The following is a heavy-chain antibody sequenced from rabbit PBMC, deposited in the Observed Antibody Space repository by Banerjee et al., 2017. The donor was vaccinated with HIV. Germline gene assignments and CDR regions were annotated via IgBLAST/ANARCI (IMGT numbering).Heavy chain of an antibody. Sequence: QEQLKETGGGLVQPGGTLTLTCTASGFTISSYHMGWVRQAPGKGLEWIGVIDAGGGSTYYASWAKGRFTISKTSSTTVTLQMTSLTAADTATYFCARDLAGVIGWNFGLWGPGTLVTVS. CDR2: IDAGGGST. V-gene: IGHV1S45*01. J-gene: IGHJ4*01. CDR3: ARDLAGVIGWNFGL. CDR1: GFTISSYH. D-gene: IGHD4-1*01.